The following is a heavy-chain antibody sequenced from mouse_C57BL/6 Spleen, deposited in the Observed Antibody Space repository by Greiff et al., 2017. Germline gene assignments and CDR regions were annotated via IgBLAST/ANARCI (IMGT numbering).Heavy chain of an antibody. CDR3: ARQGWLPSYFDV. Sequence: LVESGAELVKPGASVKISCKASGYAFSSYWMNWVKQRPGKGLEWIGQIYPGDGDTNYNGKFKGKATLTADKSSSTAYMQLSSLTSEDSAVYFCARQGWLPSYFDVWGTGTTVTVSS. J-gene: IGHJ1*03. CDR1: GYAFSSYW. D-gene: IGHD2-3*01. CDR2: IYPGDGDT. V-gene: IGHV1-80*01.